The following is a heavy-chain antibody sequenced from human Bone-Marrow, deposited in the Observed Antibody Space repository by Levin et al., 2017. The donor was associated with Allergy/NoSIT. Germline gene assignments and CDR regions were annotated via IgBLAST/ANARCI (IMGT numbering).Heavy chain of an antibody. CDR3: ARGAQGQIYTYYMED. J-gene: IGHJ6*03. D-gene: IGHD3-16*01. Sequence: PAASVKVSCKASGAVFNSYGISWVRQAPGQGLEWMGGINFIFGTPTYAQKFQGRVTITADRSTSTAYMEMRSLRFEDTAVFYCARGAQGQIYTYYMEDWGNGTTVTVSS. CDR2: INFIFGTP. V-gene: IGHV1-69*06. CDR1: GAVFNSYG.